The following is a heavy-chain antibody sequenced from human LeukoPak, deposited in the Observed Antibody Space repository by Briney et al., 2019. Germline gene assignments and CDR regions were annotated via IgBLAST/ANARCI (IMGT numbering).Heavy chain of an antibody. CDR1: GGSISSYY. CDR3: ARSSWDCSGGSCHESGYFQH. CDR2: IYYSGST. Sequence: SSETLSLTCTVSGGSISSYYWSWIRQPPGKGLEWIGYIYYSGSTNYNPSLKSRVTISVDTSKNQFSLKLSSVTAADTAVYYCARSSWDCSGGSCHESGYFQHWGQGTLVTVSS. J-gene: IGHJ1*01. V-gene: IGHV4-59*01. D-gene: IGHD2-15*01.